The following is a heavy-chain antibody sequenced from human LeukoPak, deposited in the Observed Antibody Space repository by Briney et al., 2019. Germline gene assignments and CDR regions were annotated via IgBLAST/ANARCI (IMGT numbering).Heavy chain of an antibody. Sequence: SSETLSLTCTVSGGSISSYYWSWIRQPPGKGLEWIGYIYYSGSTNYNPSLKSRVTISVDTSKNQFSLKLSSVTAADTAVYYCARHVEDDFPFDYWGRGTLVTVSS. V-gene: IGHV4-59*08. D-gene: IGHD3-3*01. CDR3: ARHVEDDFPFDY. J-gene: IGHJ4*02. CDR2: IYYSGST. CDR1: GGSISSYY.